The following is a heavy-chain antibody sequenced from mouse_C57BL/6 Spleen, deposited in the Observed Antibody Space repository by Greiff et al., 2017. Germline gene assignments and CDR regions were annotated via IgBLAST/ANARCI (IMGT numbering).Heavy chain of an antibody. V-gene: IGHV5-17*01. J-gene: IGHJ2*01. Sequence: EVKLMESGGGLVKPGGSLKLSCAASGFTFSDYGMHWVRQAPEKGLEWVAYISSGSSTIYYADTVKGRFTISRDNAKNTLFLQMTSLRSEDTAMYYCARVYQYYFDYWGTGTTLTVSS. CDR2: ISSGSSTI. CDR3: ARVYQYYFDY. CDR1: GFTFSDYG.